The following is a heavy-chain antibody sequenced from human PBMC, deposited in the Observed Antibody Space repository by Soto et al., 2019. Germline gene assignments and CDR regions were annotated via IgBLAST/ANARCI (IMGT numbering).Heavy chain of an antibody. J-gene: IGHJ6*02. V-gene: IGHV3-33*01. CDR1: GFTFSNYG. CDR2: IWHDGNNK. D-gene: IGHD1-26*01. Sequence: QVQLVESGGGVVQPGRSLRLSCAASGFTFSNYGMHWVRQAPGKGLEWVAIIWHDGNNKYYADSVRGRFIISRDNSKNRLYLQMNSLRAEDTAVYYWASDLVGASDSYGLDVWGQGTPVTVSS. CDR3: ASDLVGASDSYGLDV.